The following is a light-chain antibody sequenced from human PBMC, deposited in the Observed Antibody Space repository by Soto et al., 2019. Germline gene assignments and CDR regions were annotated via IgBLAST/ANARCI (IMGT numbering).Light chain of an antibody. Sequence: DIQMTQSPSTLSASVVDRVTITCLASQRINIWLAWYQQKPGKAPNVVIYKASSSETGDPSRFSGSGSETEFTLTISSLQHDDFAAYYCQQYSDYFSFGQGT. CDR1: QRINIW. V-gene: IGKV1-5*03. CDR2: KAS. J-gene: IGKJ2*03. CDR3: QQYSDYFS.